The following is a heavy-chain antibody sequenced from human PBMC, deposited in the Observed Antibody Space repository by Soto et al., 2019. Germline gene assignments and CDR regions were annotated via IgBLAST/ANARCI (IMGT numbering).Heavy chain of an antibody. J-gene: IGHJ6*03. Sequence: GGSLRLSCAASGFTFSSYWMSWVRQAPGKGLEWVANIKQDGSEKYYVDSVKGRFTISRDNAKNSLYLQMNSLRAEDTAVYYCAREYSSPRNPYYMDVWGKGTTVTVSS. D-gene: IGHD6-13*01. CDR1: GFTFSSYW. CDR3: AREYSSPRNPYYMDV. V-gene: IGHV3-7*01. CDR2: IKQDGSEK.